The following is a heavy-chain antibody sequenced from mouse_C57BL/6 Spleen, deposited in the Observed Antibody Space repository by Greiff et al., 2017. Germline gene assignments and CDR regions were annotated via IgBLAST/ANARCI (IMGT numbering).Heavy chain of an antibody. D-gene: IGHD2-2*01. Sequence: QVQLQQPGAELVRPGSSVKLSCKASGYTFTSYWMHWVKQRPIQGLEWIGNIDPSDSETHYNQKFKDKATLTVDKSSSTAYMQLSSLTSADSAVSYCARWLRAMDYWGQGTTVTVSS. CDR2: IDPSDSET. CDR1: GYTFTSYW. J-gene: IGHJ4*01. V-gene: IGHV1-52*01. CDR3: ARWLRAMDY.